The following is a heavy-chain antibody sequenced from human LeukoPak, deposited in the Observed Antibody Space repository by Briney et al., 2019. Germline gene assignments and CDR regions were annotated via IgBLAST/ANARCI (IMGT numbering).Heavy chain of an antibody. CDR1: GFTFSSYG. CDR2: IRYDGSNK. V-gene: IGHV3-30*02. D-gene: IGHD5-12*01. CDR3: AKGGGYAAQYYYYYLDV. Sequence: QPGGSLRLSCAASGFTFSSYGMYWVRQAPGKGLEWVAFIRYDGSNKYYADSVKGRFTVSRDNSKNTLYLQMKSLRAEDTAVYYCAKGGGYAAQYYYYYLDVWGKGTTVTISS. J-gene: IGHJ6*03.